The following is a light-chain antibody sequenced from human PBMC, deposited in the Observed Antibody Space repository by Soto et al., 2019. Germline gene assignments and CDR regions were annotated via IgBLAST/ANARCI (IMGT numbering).Light chain of an antibody. CDR1: SGHSSYA. V-gene: IGLV4-69*01. Sequence: QSVLTQSPSASASLGASVKLTCTLSSGHSSYAIAWHQQQPEKGPRYLMKLNSDGSHSKGDGIPDRFSGSSSGDERYLTISSLQSEDEADYYCQTWGTGMGVFGGGTKLTVL. J-gene: IGLJ3*02. CDR3: QTWGTGMGV. CDR2: LNSDGSH.